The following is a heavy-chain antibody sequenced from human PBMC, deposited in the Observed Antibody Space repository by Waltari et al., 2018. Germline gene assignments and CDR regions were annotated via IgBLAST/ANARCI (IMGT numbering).Heavy chain of an antibody. D-gene: IGHD2-15*01. CDR2: INAGNGNT. V-gene: IGHV1-3*01. CDR3: ARDGGYCSGGSCYSGNWFDP. J-gene: IGHJ5*02. CDR1: GYTFTSYA. Sequence: QVQLVQSGAEVKKPGASVKVSCKASGYTFTSYAMPWVRQAPGQRLEWMGWINAGNGNTKYSQKFQGRVTITRDTSASTAYMELSSLRSEDTAVYYCARDGGYCSGGSCYSGNWFDPWGQGTLVTVSS.